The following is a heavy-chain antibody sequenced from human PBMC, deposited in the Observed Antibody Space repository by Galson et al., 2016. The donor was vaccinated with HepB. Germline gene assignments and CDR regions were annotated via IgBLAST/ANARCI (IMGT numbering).Heavy chain of an antibody. CDR2: ISYDGTHE. D-gene: IGHD3-22*01. Sequence: SLRLSCAASGFSFNNFAIHWVRQTPGKGLEWVAVISYDGTHEYYADSVRGRFTISRDNSKPTVYLQMNSLRAEDTAVYFCAKPFNDYDSSGYYVDYWGQGTLVTVSS. J-gene: IGHJ4*02. CDR1: GFSFNNFA. V-gene: IGHV3-30*18. CDR3: AKPFNDYDSSGYYVDY.